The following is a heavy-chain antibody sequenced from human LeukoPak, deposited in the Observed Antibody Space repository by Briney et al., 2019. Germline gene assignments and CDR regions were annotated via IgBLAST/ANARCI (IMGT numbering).Heavy chain of an antibody. J-gene: IGHJ4*02. V-gene: IGHV4-34*01. CDR3: ARQRNTMVRGQLDY. Sequence: SETLSLTCAVYGGSFSGYYWSWIRQPPGKGLEWIGEINHSGSTNYNPSLKSRVTISVDTSKNQFSLKLSSVTAADTAVYYCARQRNTMVRGQLDYWGQGILVTVSS. CDR1: GGSFSGYY. CDR2: INHSGST. D-gene: IGHD3-10*01.